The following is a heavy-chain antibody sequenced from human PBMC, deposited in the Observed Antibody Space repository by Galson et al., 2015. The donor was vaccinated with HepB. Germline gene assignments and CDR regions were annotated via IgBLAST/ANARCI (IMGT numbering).Heavy chain of an antibody. CDR2: IKSKTDGGTT. CDR3: ITGLYYETRTYHYRFDP. Sequence: SLRLSCAASGFTFSNAWMNWVRQAPGMGLEWVGRIKSKTDGGTTDYTAPVKGRFTISRDDSKNTQYLQMNSLKTEDTAVYYCITGLYYETRTYHYRFDPWGQGTLVTVSS. D-gene: IGHD3-22*01. V-gene: IGHV3-15*07. CDR1: GFTFSNAW. J-gene: IGHJ5*02.